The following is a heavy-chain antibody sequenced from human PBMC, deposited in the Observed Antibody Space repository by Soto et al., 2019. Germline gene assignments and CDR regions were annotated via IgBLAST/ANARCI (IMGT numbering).Heavy chain of an antibody. J-gene: IGHJ4*02. D-gene: IGHD6-19*01. CDR3: ATSRISIAVAGETEYYFDY. CDR2: INPNSGDT. V-gene: IGHV1-2*04. CDR1: GYIFTGYY. Sequence: ASVKVSCKASGYIFTGYYMHWVRQAPGQGLEGMGWINPNSGDTNYTQKFQGWVTMTRDTSISTAYMELSRLRSDDTAVYYCATSRISIAVAGETEYYFDYWGQGTPVTVSS.